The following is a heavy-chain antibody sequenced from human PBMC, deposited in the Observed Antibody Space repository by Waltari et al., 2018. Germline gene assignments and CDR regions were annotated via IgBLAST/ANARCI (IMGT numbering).Heavy chain of an antibody. Sequence: QVQLQESGPGLVKPSETLSLTCTVSGASMSNNYWNWIRQPAGKGLEYIGRVFTSGRTNYNPSLNSRVTMSIDTSKGQFSLELTSVTAADTAIYYCARAQERRDAFDFWGKGTMVTVSS. V-gene: IGHV4-4*07. CDR1: GASMSNNY. J-gene: IGHJ3*01. D-gene: IGHD1-1*01. CDR2: VFTSGRT. CDR3: ARAQERRDAFDF.